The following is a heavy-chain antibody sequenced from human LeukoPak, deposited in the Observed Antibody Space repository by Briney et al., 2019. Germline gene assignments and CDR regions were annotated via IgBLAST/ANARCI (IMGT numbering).Heavy chain of an antibody. D-gene: IGHD3-16*01. CDR1: GFPFSSYW. V-gene: IGHV3-7*01. CDR3: ARAITFGGANLKRLDY. CDR2: IKPDGSEK. Sequence: GGSLRLSCAASGFPFSSYWMSWVRQAPGKGLEWVANIKPDGSEKNYVDSVKGRFTISRDNAKNSLYMQMNSLRAEDAAVYYCARAITFGGANLKRLDYWGQGTLVTVSS. J-gene: IGHJ4*02.